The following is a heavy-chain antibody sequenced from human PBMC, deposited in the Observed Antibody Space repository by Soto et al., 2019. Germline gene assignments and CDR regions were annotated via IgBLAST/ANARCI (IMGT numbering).Heavy chain of an antibody. J-gene: IGHJ4*02. Sequence: GGSLRLSCAASGFTFSIYGMHWVRQAPGKGLEWVAVISYDGSNKYYADSVKGRFTISRDNSKNTLYLQMNSLRAEDTAVYYCAKSIAAAHFDYWGQGTLVTVSS. V-gene: IGHV3-30*18. CDR1: GFTFSIYG. CDR3: AKSIAAAHFDY. D-gene: IGHD6-13*01. CDR2: ISYDGSNK.